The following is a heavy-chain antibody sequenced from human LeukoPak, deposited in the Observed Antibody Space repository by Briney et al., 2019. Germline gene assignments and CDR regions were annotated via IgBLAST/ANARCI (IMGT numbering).Heavy chain of an antibody. CDR2: IIPIFGTA. CDR1: GGTFSSYA. CDR3: ARDIVVVPAAIGGGEYNWFDP. V-gene: IGHV1-69*13. Sequence: SVKVSCKASGGTFSSYAISWVRQAPGQGLEWMGGIIPIFGTANYAQKFQGRVTITADESTSTAYMELSSLRSEDTAVYYCARDIVVVPAAIGGGEYNWFDPWGQGTLVTVSS. J-gene: IGHJ5*02. D-gene: IGHD2-2*01.